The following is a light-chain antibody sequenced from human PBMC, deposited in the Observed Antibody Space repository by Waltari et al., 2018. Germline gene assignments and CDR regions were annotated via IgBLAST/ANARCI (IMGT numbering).Light chain of an antibody. CDR1: QSLLHRNGNHY. CDR3: QQFHSLPYT. CDR2: LGS. V-gene: IGKV2-28*01. J-gene: IGKJ2*01. Sequence: DIVVTQSPLSLPVTPGEPASISCRSSQSLLHRNGNHYLVWYLQKPGQSPHLLIYLGSNRASGVPDRFSGTASATGFSLTITSLQLDDSATYYGQQFHSLPYTFARGTKLHIK.